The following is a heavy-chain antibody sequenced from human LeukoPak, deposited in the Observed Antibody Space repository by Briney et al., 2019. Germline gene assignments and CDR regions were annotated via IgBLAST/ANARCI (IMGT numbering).Heavy chain of an antibody. J-gene: IGHJ6*03. CDR1: GFRFSGYA. Sequence: GGSLRLSCAGSGFRFSGYAMSWVRQAPGKGLDWVSTISGSGDTIYYADSVKGRFAISRDNAKNTLDLQMNSLTAEDTAVYYCAKGSAYYDFYYMVVCGKGTTVTVSS. CDR2: ISGSGDTI. V-gene: IGHV3-23*01. CDR3: AKGSAYYDFYYMVV.